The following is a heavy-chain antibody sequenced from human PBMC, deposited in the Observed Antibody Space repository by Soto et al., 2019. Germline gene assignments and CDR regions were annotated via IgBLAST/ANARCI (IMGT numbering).Heavy chain of an antibody. CDR1: GYTFTSYD. V-gene: IGHV1-18*01. CDR2: MNPNNGNT. Sequence: ASVKVSCKASGYTFTSYDINWVRQATGQGLEWMGWMNPNNGNTNYAQKLQGRVTMTTDTSTSTAYMELRSLRSDDTAVYYCARDEQQLVLGSPYYYYYGMEVWGQGTTVTVSS. D-gene: IGHD6-13*01. J-gene: IGHJ6*02. CDR3: ARDEQQLVLGSPYYYYYGMEV.